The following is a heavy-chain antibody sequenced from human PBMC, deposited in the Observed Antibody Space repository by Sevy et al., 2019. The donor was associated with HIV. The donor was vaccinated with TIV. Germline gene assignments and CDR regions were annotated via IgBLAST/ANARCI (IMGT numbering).Heavy chain of an antibody. CDR3: ARGSTGGPRENSVWTSRGRRFDY. CDR2: INHSGST. Sequence: SETLSLTCAVYGGSFSGYYWTWIRQPPGKGLEWIGEINHSGSTNYNPSLKSRVTISVDTSKNQFSLRLSSVTAADTAVYYWARGSTGGPRENSVWTSRGRRFDYWGQGTLVTVSS. V-gene: IGHV4-34*01. J-gene: IGHJ4*02. CDR1: GGSFSGYY. D-gene: IGHD6-19*01.